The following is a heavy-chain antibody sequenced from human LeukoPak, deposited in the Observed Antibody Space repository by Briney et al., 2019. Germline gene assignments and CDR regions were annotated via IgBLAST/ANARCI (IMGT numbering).Heavy chain of an antibody. Sequence: GGSLRLSCAASGFTFSGYWMHWVRQGPEKGLELVSRIDNDGHGITYADSVKGRFTTSRDNAKNTLYLQMNSLRVEDTAVYYCAAGGGWDPSFGVVTHIDVWGKGTTVAVS. CDR3: AAGGGWDPSFGVVTHIDV. J-gene: IGHJ6*03. D-gene: IGHD3-3*01. V-gene: IGHV3-74*01. CDR2: IDNDGHGI. CDR1: GFTFSGYW.